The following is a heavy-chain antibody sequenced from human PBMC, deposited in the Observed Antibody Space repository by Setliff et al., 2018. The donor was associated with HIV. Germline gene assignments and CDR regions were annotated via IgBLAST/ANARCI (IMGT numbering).Heavy chain of an antibody. D-gene: IGHD3-22*01. CDR2: IYSNGNT. J-gene: IGHJ3*01. CDR3: ARAGDYYDSGGYLTRGPAALDL. V-gene: IGHV4-59*08. CDR1: GDSMSRHY. Sequence: SETLSLTCTVSGDSMSRHYWSWIRQPPGKGLEFIGNIYSNGNTKYNPSLKSRVIMSVDMSNHQVSLRLSSVTAAYTAVYYCARAGDYYDSGGYLTRGPAALDLWGQGTLVTVSS.